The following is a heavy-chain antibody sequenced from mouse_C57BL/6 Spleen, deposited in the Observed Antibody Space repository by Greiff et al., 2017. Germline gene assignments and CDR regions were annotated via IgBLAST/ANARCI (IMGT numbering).Heavy chain of an antibody. J-gene: IGHJ1*03. D-gene: IGHD1-1*01. CDR3: ARFPHYYGSSYGYFDV. Sequence: QVQLQQPGAELVMPGASVKLSCKASGYTFTSYWMHWVKQRPGQGLEWIGEIDPSDSYTNYNQKFKGKSTLTVDKSSSPAYMRLSSLTSEDSAVYYCARFPHYYGSSYGYFDVWGTGTTVTVSS. V-gene: IGHV1-69*01. CDR1: GYTFTSYW. CDR2: IDPSDSYT.